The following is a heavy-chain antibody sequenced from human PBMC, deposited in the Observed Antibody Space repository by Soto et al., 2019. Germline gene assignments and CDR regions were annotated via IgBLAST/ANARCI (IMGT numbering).Heavy chain of an antibody. V-gene: IGHV5-10-1*01. Sequence: PGESLKISCKGSGYSFTSYWISWVRQMPGKGLEWMGRIDPSDSYTNYSPSFQGHVTISADKSISTAYLQWSSLKASDTAMYYCARYGDYSSTGDAFDIWGQGTMVTVSS. D-gene: IGHD4-4*01. J-gene: IGHJ3*02. CDR1: GYSFTSYW. CDR3: ARYGDYSSTGDAFDI. CDR2: IDPSDSYT.